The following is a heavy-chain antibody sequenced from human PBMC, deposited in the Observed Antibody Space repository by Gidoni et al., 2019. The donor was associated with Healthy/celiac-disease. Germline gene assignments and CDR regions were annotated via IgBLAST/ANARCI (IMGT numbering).Heavy chain of an antibody. CDR3: AKDSSGWPGSEGWFDP. Sequence: QVQLVESGGGVVQPGRSLRLSCAASGFTFSSYGMHWVRQAPGKGLEWVAVISYDGSNKYYADSVKGRFTISRDNSKNTLYLQMNSLRAEDTAVYYCAKDSSGWPGSEGWFDPWGQGTLVTVSS. CDR2: ISYDGSNK. J-gene: IGHJ5*02. D-gene: IGHD6-19*01. V-gene: IGHV3-30*18. CDR1: GFTFSSYG.